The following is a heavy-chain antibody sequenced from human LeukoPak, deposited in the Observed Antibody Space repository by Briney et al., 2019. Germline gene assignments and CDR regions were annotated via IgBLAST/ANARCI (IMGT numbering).Heavy chain of an antibody. J-gene: IGHJ4*02. Sequence: PGGSLRLSCAASGFTFSSYAMSWVRQAPGKGLEWVSGISGSGDNTYYADSVKGRFTISRDNSKNTLYVQVNSLGTEDTAAYYCAKGSYYDSSGSFYFDYWGPGTLVTVSS. D-gene: IGHD3-22*01. CDR1: GFTFSSYA. CDR2: ISGSGDNT. CDR3: AKGSYYDSSGSFYFDY. V-gene: IGHV3-23*01.